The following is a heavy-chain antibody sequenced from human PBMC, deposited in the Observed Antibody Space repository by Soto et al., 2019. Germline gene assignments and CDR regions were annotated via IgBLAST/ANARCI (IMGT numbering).Heavy chain of an antibody. CDR2: ISSSSSYI. J-gene: IGHJ4*02. CDR1: GFTFSSYS. D-gene: IGHD1-26*01. Sequence: EVQLVESGGGLVKPGGSLRLSCAASGFTFSSYSMNWVRQAPGKGLEWVSSISSSSSYIYYADSVKGRFTISRDNAKNSLYLQMNSLRAEDTAVYYCARDCKKWEQRGGHDYCGQGTLVTVSS. CDR3: ARDCKKWEQRGGHDY. V-gene: IGHV3-21*01.